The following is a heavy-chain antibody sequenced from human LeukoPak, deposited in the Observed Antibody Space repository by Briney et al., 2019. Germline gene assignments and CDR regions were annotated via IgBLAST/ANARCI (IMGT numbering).Heavy chain of an antibody. Sequence: SGGSLRLSCAASGFTFSSYAMTWVRQAPGKGLEWVSAISTSGDSTYYADSVKGRFTIFRDNSKNTLYLQMNSLRAEDTAVYYCAKGSSGWYNPDYWGQGTLVTVSS. CDR2: ISTSGDST. J-gene: IGHJ4*02. D-gene: IGHD6-19*01. CDR3: AKGSSGWYNPDY. V-gene: IGHV3-23*01. CDR1: GFTFSSYA.